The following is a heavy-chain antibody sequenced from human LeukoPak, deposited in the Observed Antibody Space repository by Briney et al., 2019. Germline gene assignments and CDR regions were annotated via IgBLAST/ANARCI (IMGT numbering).Heavy chain of an antibody. CDR2: ISGSGGST. Sequence: GGSLRLSCAASGFTFSSYAMNWVRQAPGKGLEWVSGISGSGGSTYYADSVKGRFTISRDNSKNTLYLQMNSLRAEDTALYYCAKNYRVRGVTCFDYWGQGTLVTVSS. V-gene: IGHV3-23*01. D-gene: IGHD3-10*01. J-gene: IGHJ4*02. CDR3: AKNYRVRGVTCFDY. CDR1: GFTFSSYA.